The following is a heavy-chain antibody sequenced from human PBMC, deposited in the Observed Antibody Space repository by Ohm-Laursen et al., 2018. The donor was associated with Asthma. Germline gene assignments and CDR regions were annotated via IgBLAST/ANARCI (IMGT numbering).Heavy chain of an antibody. Sequence: SLRLSCTASGFTFSSYAMHWVRQAPGKGLEWVAVISYDGSNKYYADSVKGRFTISRDNSKNTLYLQMNSLRAEDTAVYYCAKVVSKGRDFWSGTIFDYWGQGTLVTVSS. V-gene: IGHV3-30-3*01. CDR3: AKVVSKGRDFWSGTIFDY. D-gene: IGHD3-3*01. CDR2: ISYDGSNK. J-gene: IGHJ4*02. CDR1: GFTFSSYA.